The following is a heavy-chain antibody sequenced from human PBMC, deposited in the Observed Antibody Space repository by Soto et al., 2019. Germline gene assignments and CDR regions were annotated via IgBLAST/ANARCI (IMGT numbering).Heavy chain of an antibody. Sequence: GGSLRLSCAASGFTFSSYAMSWVRQAPGKGLEWVSAISGSGGSTYYADSVKGRFTISRDNSKNTLYLQMNSLRAEDTAVYYCAKAPMIVVVIIGGYYFDYWGQGTLVTVSS. CDR1: GFTFSSYA. CDR3: AKAPMIVVVIIGGYYFDY. V-gene: IGHV3-23*01. CDR2: ISGSGGST. J-gene: IGHJ4*02. D-gene: IGHD3-22*01.